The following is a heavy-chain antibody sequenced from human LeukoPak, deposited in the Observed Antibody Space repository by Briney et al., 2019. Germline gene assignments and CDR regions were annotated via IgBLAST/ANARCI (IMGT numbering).Heavy chain of an antibody. J-gene: IGHJ6*03. CDR1: GASINTYY. CDR3: ARDIGSRI. D-gene: IGHD1-26*01. CDR2: IHASGST. V-gene: IGHV4-4*07. Sequence: PSETLSLTCTVSGASINTYYWSWFRQPAGKGLEWLGRIHASGSTYYNPSLKSRVSMSMDMSKNQFSLRLQSVTAADTAVFYCARDIGSRIWGKGTTVIVSS.